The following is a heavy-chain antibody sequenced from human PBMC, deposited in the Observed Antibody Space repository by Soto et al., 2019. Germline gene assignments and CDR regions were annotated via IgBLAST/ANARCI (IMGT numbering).Heavy chain of an antibody. J-gene: IGHJ4*02. D-gene: IGHD2-2*02. Sequence: EVQLVESGGGLVQPGGSLKLACAASGFTFSGSAMHWVRQASGKGLEWVGRIRSKINTYGTASTVSVTGRYTISRDDSNNTAYLKMNSLKTEDTAVYYCTSEYRSQGSDYCGQGTLVTVSS. CDR2: IRSKINTYGT. V-gene: IGHV3-73*01. CDR3: TSEYRSQGSDY. CDR1: GFTFSGSA.